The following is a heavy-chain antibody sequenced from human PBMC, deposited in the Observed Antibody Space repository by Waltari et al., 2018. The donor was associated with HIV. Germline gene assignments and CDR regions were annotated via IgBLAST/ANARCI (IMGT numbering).Heavy chain of an antibody. CDR2: INHSGST. V-gene: IGHV4-34*01. D-gene: IGHD5-12*01. Sequence: GLEWIGEINHSGSTNYNPSLKSRVTISVDTSKNQFSLKLSSVTAADTAVYYCARGSGYALFDYWGQGTLVTVSS. CDR3: ARGSGYALFDY. J-gene: IGHJ4*02.